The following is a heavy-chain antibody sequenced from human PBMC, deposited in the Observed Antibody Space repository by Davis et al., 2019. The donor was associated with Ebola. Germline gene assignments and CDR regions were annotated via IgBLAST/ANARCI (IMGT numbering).Heavy chain of an antibody. V-gene: IGHV4-34*01. D-gene: IGHD3-10*01. Sequence: SETLSLTCAVYGGSFSGYYWSWIRQPPGKGLEWIGEINHSGSTNYNPSLKSRVTISVDTSKNQFSLKLSSVTAADTAVYYCARGSRITMVRGVIYYYYGMDVWGKGTTVTVSS. CDR1: GGSFSGYY. J-gene: IGHJ6*04. CDR3: ARGSRITMVRGVIYYYYGMDV. CDR2: INHSGST.